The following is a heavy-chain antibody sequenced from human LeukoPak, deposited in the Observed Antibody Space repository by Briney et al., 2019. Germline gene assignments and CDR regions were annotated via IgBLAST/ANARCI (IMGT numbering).Heavy chain of an antibody. Sequence: ASVKVSCKVSGYTLTELSMHWVRQAPGKGLEWMGGFDPEDGETIYAQKFQGRVTMTEDTSTGTAYMELSSLGSEDTAVYYCATLTTADAFDIWGQGTMVTVSS. J-gene: IGHJ3*02. CDR1: GYTLTELS. D-gene: IGHD1-14*01. V-gene: IGHV1-24*01. CDR2: FDPEDGET. CDR3: ATLTTADAFDI.